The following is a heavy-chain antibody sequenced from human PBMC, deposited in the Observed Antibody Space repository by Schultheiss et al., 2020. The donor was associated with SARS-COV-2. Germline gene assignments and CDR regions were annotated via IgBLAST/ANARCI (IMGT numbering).Heavy chain of an antibody. D-gene: IGHD3-10*01. V-gene: IGHV3-30*03. Sequence: GGSLRLSCAASGFTFSSYSMHWVRQAPGKGLEWVAVISYDGSNKYYADSVKGRFTISRDNSKNTLYLQMNSLRAEDTAVYYCARDQGMVRGVIANYYYGMDVWGQGTTVTVSS. J-gene: IGHJ6*02. CDR1: GFTFSSYS. CDR3: ARDQGMVRGVIANYYYGMDV. CDR2: ISYDGSNK.